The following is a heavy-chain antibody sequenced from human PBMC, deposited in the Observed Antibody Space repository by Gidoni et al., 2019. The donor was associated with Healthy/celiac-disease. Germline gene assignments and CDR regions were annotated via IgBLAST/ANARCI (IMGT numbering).Heavy chain of an antibody. V-gene: IGHV3-13*01. Sequence: GVRQATGKGLEWVSAIGTAGDTYYPGSVKGRFTISRENAKNSLYLQMNSLRAGDTAVYYCARVCRNPLRRRRDWYFDLWGRGTLVTVSS. CDR3: ARVCRNPLRRRRDWYFDL. J-gene: IGHJ2*01. D-gene: IGHD4-17*01. CDR2: IGTAGDT.